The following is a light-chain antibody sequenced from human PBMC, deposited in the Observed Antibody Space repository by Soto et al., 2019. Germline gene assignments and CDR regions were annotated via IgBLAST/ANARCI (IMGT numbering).Light chain of an antibody. CDR2: AAS. Sequence: DIQMTQSPSSLSASVGDRVTITCRASQYISTYLNWYQQKAGKAPKFLIYAASNLPSGVPSRFSGSRSGTDVTLTISSLQLYYFATYYCQQSYSTPYTFGQGTKLEIK. CDR1: QYISTY. V-gene: IGKV1-39*01. CDR3: QQSYSTPYT. J-gene: IGKJ2*01.